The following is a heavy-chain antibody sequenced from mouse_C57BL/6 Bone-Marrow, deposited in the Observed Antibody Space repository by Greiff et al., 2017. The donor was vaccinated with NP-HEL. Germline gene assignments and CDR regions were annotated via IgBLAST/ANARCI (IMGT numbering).Heavy chain of an antibody. J-gene: IGHJ1*03. V-gene: IGHV14-4*01. CDR2: LDPENGDP. CDR1: GFNIKDDY. Sequence: VQLQQSGAELVRPGASVKLSCTASGFNIKDDYMHWVKQRPEQGLEWIGWLDPENGDPEYASKFPGKATITADPSSNPAYLQLSSLTSEDTAVYYCTTGRWLLQWYFDVGGTGTTLTVSS. CDR3: TTGRWLLQWYFDV. D-gene: IGHD2-3*01.